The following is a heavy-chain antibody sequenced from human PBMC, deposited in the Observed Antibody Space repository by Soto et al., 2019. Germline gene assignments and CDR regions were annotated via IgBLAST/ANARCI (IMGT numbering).Heavy chain of an antibody. Sequence: SETLSLTCTVSGGSISSSSYYWGWIRQPPGKGLEWLGSIYYSGSTYYNPSLKSRVTISEDTPKNQFSLKLTSGTAADTAVYYCARHIHSSGWYYYYGMDVWGQGTTVTVSS. J-gene: IGHJ6*02. V-gene: IGHV4-39*01. CDR3: ARHIHSSGWYYYYGMDV. CDR2: IYYSGST. D-gene: IGHD6-19*01. CDR1: GGSISSSSYY.